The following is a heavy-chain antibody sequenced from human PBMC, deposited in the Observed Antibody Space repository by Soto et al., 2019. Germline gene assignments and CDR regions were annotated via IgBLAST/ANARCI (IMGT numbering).Heavy chain of an antibody. CDR3: ERAAYDSSGYYFYAMAV. J-gene: IGHJ6*02. CDR2: IGTAGDP. V-gene: IGHV3-13*05. Sequence: EEQLVESGAGLVQPGGSLRLSCVASGFILSGYDMHWVRQATGEGLEWVSAIGTAGDPYYSGSVKGRYSISRGNADNSVYLQMNSLSAGETAVYSVERAAYDSSGYYFYAMAVGAPGTTVTVSS. D-gene: IGHD3-22*01. CDR1: GFILSGYD.